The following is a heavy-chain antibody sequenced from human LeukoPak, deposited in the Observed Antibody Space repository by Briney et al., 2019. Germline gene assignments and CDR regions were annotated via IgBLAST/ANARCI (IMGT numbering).Heavy chain of an antibody. Sequence: ASVKVSCKASGYTFTSYAMNWVRQAPGQGLEWMGWINTNTGNPTYAQGFTGRFVFSLDTSVSTAYLRISSLKAEDTAVYYCARDYLGYCSSTSCYTTEAFDYWGQGTLVTVSS. J-gene: IGHJ4*02. CDR3: ARDYLGYCSSTSCYTTEAFDY. CDR2: INTNTGNP. D-gene: IGHD2-2*02. CDR1: GYTFTSYA. V-gene: IGHV7-4-1*02.